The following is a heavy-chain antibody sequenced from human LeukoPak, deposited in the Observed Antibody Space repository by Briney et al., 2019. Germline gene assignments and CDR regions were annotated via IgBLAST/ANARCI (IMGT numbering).Heavy chain of an antibody. Sequence: GGSLRFSCAASGFTFSSYAMSWVRQAPGKGLEWVSGISDSGDRADYADSVKGRFTISRDNSKNTLYLQMNSLRAEDTAVYFCAKQTTGYSGSGVDDWGQGTLVTVSS. CDR3: AKQTTGYSGSGVDD. V-gene: IGHV3-23*01. D-gene: IGHD3-10*01. CDR1: GFTFSSYA. J-gene: IGHJ4*02. CDR2: ISDSGDRA.